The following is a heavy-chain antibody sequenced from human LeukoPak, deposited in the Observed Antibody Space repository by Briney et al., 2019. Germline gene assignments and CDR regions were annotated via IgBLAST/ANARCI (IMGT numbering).Heavy chain of an antibody. CDR2: ISAYNGNT. J-gene: IGHJ4*02. Sequence: ASVKVSCKASGYTFTSYGIGWVRQAPGQGLEWMGWISAYNGNTNYAQKLQGRVTMTADTSTSTAYMELRSLRSDDTAVYYCARALSSGCSSTSCSDFDYWGQGTLVTVSS. V-gene: IGHV1-18*01. CDR1: GYTFTSYG. D-gene: IGHD2-2*01. CDR3: ARALSSGCSSTSCSDFDY.